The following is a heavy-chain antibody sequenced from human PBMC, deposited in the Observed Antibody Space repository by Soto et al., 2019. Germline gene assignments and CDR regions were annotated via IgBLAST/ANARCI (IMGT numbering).Heavy chain of an antibody. Sequence: PGGSLRLSCEASGFAFDTYGMHWIRQGAGQGLEWVATMSYDGSKIYYRDSVRGRFSISRDDSKRTLYLQMNSLRAEDTAVYYCAKDRDPYYYYYLMDVWGQGXTVTVSS. CDR2: MSYDGSKI. V-gene: IGHV3-30*18. J-gene: IGHJ6*02. CDR1: GFAFDTYG. CDR3: AKDRDPYYYYYLMDV.